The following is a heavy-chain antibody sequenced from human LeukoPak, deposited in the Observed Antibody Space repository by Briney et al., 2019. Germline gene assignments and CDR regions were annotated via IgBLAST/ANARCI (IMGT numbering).Heavy chain of an antibody. Sequence: SETLSPTCTVSGGSISSYYWSWIRQPPGKGLEWIGYIYYSGSTNYNPSLKSRVTISVDTSKNQFSLKLSSVTAADTAVYYCARVGYDILTGYLGAYYYYYMDVWGKGTTVTVSS. CDR3: ARVGYDILTGYLGAYYYYYMDV. CDR1: GGSISSYY. V-gene: IGHV4-59*12. CDR2: IYYSGST. D-gene: IGHD3-9*01. J-gene: IGHJ6*03.